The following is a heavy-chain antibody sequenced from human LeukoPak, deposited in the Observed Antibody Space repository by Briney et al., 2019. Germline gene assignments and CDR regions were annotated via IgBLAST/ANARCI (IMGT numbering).Heavy chain of an antibody. CDR3: ARYSSSSSVVA. CDR1: GFTFSNYW. D-gene: IGHD6-13*01. J-gene: IGHJ5*02. V-gene: IGHV3-7*01. CDR2: TKPDGSET. Sequence: GGSLRLSCAASGFTFSNYWMSWVRQAPGKGLEWLANTKPDGSETNYVDSVKGRFTVSRDNAKNSLYLQVDSLRADDTAVYYCARYSSSSSVVALGQGALVTVSS.